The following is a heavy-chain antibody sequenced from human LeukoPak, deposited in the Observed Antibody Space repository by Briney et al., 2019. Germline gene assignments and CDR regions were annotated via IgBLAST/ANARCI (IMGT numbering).Heavy chain of an antibody. Sequence: ASVNVSCKSSGYIFPRYGLNGVRQPSGQGLEGMGLISAYNGNTNYAQMREGRVTMPPDTSTSIVYIALKRLRSGDTAVEYCARVLSRGIAARPDPRDVIDISGQGRTVTVSS. CDR2: ISAYNGNT. J-gene: IGHJ3*02. CDR3: ARVLSRGIAARPDPRDVIDI. CDR1: GYIFPRYG. D-gene: IGHD6-6*01. V-gene: IGHV1-18*01.